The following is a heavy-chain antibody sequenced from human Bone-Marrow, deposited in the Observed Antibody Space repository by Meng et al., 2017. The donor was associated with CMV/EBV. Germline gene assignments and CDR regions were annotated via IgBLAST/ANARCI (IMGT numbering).Heavy chain of an antibody. V-gene: IGHV1-8*02. Sequence: ASVKVSCKASGYTFTSYGISWVRQATGQGLEWMGWMNPNSGNTGYAQKFQGRVTMTRNTSISTAYMELSSLRSEDTAVYYCARGASDYGGNAWVYYYGMDVWGQGTTVTGSS. J-gene: IGHJ6*01. CDR1: GYTFTSYG. CDR3: ARGASDYGGNAWVYYYGMDV. D-gene: IGHD4-23*01. CDR2: MNPNSGNT.